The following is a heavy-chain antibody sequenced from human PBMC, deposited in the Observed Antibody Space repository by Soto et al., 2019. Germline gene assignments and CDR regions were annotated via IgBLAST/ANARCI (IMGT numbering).Heavy chain of an antibody. CDR1: GGTFSSYA. D-gene: IGHD2-15*01. Sequence: QVQLVQSGAEVKKPGSSVKVSCKASGGTFSSYAISWVRQAPGQGLEWMGGIIPIFGTANYAQKYQGRVTITADESRRTAYMELSSLRSEDTAVYYCARAGDIVVVVAATSTGWFAPWGQGTLVTVSS. V-gene: IGHV1-69*01. CDR3: ARAGDIVVVVAATSTGWFAP. CDR2: IIPIFGTA. J-gene: IGHJ5*02.